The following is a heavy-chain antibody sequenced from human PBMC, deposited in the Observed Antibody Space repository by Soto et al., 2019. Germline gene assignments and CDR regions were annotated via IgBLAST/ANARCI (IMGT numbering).Heavy chain of an antibody. V-gene: IGHV1-46*01. J-gene: IGHJ6*01. CDR3: ARDRGGGPFEGYDFWSGYPPDGIDV. CDR1: GYAFTDYY. CDR2: INPSGGGT. D-gene: IGHD3-3*01. Sequence: ASVKVCCKASGYAFTDYYMHWARQAPGQGLEWMGIINPSGGGTSYAQKFQGRLTVTRDTSTSTVYMELRTLRSEDTAVYYCARDRGGGPFEGYDFWSGYPPDGIDVWGQGTTVTVCS.